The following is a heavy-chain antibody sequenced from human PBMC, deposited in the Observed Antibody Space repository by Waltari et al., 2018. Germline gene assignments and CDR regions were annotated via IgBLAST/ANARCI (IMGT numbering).Heavy chain of an antibody. V-gene: IGHV1-2*01. J-gene: IGHJ5*02. D-gene: IGHD3-22*01. CDR3: VRDPTHNESGGYFVDCFDP. CDR1: GYTFIDYY. Sequence: QVQLVQSGAEVKKPGASVKVSCKASGYTFIDYYIHWVRQAPGQGLEWRGRVNPNTWDPTYTLLFQVSVTSTRDPSIRPAYMELERLRSVDTAVYFCVRDPTHNESGGYFVDCFDPWGQGTLVTVSS. CDR2: VNPNTWDP.